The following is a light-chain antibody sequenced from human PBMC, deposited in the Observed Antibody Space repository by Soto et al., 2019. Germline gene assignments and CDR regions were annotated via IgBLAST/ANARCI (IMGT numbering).Light chain of an antibody. CDR1: NSNIGSNA. V-gene: IGLV1-36*01. CDR2: YND. CDR3: ATWDDRVTAWV. Sequence: QSVLTQSPSVSGAPRQSVNISCSGNNSNIGSNAVHWYQQLPGKAPNILMYYNDMLPSGVSDRFSRAKSGTSASLAISGLQTEDEGDYYCATWDDRVTAWVFGGGTQLTV. J-gene: IGLJ3*02.